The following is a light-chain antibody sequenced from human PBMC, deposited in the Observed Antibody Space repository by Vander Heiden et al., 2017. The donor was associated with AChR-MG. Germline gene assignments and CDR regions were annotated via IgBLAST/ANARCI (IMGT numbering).Light chain of an antibody. Sequence: DIVMTQSPDSLAVPLGERATTNCKSSQSVVYCSKNKNYLVWYQQKPGRPPKMHIYWASTRESGVPARFSGSGSGTEFTLTISSLQAEDVAVYYCLQYYSTPRTFGQGTKVEIK. V-gene: IGKV4-1*01. J-gene: IGKJ1*01. CDR3: LQYYSTPRT. CDR2: WAS. CDR1: QSVVYCSKNKNY.